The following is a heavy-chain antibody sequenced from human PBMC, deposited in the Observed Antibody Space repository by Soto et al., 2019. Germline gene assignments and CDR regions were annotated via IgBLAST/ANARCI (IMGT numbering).Heavy chain of an antibody. Sequence: SDTLYRTCAVYGGSFSGYYWSWLSQPAGKWLEWIGEINHSGSTNYNPPLKSRVTISVDTSKDQFSLKLSSVTAADTAVYYCARTSGYTCGYCFDYWGQGTRVTVSS. CDR1: GGSFSGYY. J-gene: IGHJ4*02. CDR2: INHSGST. V-gene: IGHV4-34*01. D-gene: IGHD5-18*01. CDR3: ARTSGYTCGYCFDY.